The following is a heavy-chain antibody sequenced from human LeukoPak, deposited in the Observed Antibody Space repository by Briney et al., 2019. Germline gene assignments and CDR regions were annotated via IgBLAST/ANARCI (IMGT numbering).Heavy chain of an antibody. CDR2: MYYSGST. V-gene: IGHV4-30-4*01. D-gene: IGHD5-18*01. CDR1: GGSISSGDYY. Sequence: SQTLSLTCTVSGGSISSGDYYWSWIRQPPGKGLEWIAYMYYSGSTYYNPSLKSRVTMSADTSKNQFSLKLSSVTAADTAVYYCASVDTAPGWFDPWGQGTLVTVSS. CDR3: ASVDTAPGWFDP. J-gene: IGHJ5*02.